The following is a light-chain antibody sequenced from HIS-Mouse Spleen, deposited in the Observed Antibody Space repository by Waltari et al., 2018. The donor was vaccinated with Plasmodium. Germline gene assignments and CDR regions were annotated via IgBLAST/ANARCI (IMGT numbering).Light chain of an antibody. V-gene: IGKV4-1*01. CDR1: QSVLYSSNNKNY. J-gene: IGKJ3*01. Sequence: DIVMTQSPDSLAVSLGERATINCKSSQSVLYSSNNKNYLAWYQQKPGQPPNLLIYLASTRESEVPDRFSGSGSGTDFTLTISSLQAEDVAVYYCQQYYSTPFTFGPGTKVDIK. CDR3: QQYYSTPFT. CDR2: LAS.